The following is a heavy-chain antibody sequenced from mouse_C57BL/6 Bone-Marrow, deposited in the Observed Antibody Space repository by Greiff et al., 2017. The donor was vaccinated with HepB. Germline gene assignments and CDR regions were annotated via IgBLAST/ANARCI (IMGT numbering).Heavy chain of an antibody. CDR3: ARMGPRDGYAMDY. D-gene: IGHD3-3*01. V-gene: IGHV14-2*01. CDR2: IDPEDGET. J-gene: IGHJ4*01. CDR1: GFNIKDYY. Sequence: VQLQQSGAELVKPGASVKLSCTASGFNIKDYYMHWVKQRTEQGLEWIGRIDPEDGETKYAPKFPGKATITADTPSNTAYLQLSSLTSEDTAVYYCARMGPRDGYAMDYWGQGTSVTVSS.